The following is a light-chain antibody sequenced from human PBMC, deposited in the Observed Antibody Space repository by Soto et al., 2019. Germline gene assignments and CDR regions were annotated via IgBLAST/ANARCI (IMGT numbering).Light chain of an antibody. Sequence: QPVLTQPASVSGSPGQSITISCTGTSSDVGASNFVSWYQQHPNKAPKLLIYEVSDRSLGVSHRFSGSKSGNTASLTISGLQADDEADYYCLSYTASSTFVFGTGTKLTVL. CDR2: EVS. V-gene: IGLV2-14*01. CDR3: LSYTASSTFV. CDR1: SSDVGASNF. J-gene: IGLJ1*01.